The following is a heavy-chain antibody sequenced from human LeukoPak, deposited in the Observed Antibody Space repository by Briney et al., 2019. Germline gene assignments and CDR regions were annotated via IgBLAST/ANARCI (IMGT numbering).Heavy chain of an antibody. V-gene: IGHV3-7*01. CDR2: IKQDGSEK. CDR1: GFIFSSYW. D-gene: IGHD3-9*01. J-gene: IGHJ4*02. Sequence: GGSLRLSCAASGFIFSSYWMSWVRQAPGKGLEWVANIKQDGSEKYYVDSVKGRFTISRDNAKNSLYLQMNSLRAEDTAVYYCARDPDILTGYSGYFDYWGQGTLVTVSS. CDR3: ARDPDILTGYSGYFDY.